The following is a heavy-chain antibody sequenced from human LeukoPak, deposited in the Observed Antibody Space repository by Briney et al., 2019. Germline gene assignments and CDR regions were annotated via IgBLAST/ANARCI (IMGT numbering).Heavy chain of an antibody. D-gene: IGHD3-10*02. Sequence: PGGSLRLSCVASGFTITNYGMNWVRQAPGKGLEWVSYISSSGSTIYYADSVKGRFTISRDNAKNLLYLQMNSLRAEDTAVYYCAELGITMIGGVWGKGTTVTISS. CDR2: ISSSGSTI. J-gene: IGHJ6*04. V-gene: IGHV3-48*04. CDR1: GFTITNYG. CDR3: AELGITMIGGV.